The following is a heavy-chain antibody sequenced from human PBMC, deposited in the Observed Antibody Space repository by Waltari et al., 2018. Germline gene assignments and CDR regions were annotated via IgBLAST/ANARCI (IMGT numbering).Heavy chain of an antibody. D-gene: IGHD2-2*01. CDR3: ARVGPAAPFNYYYYYMDV. V-gene: IGHV3-30-3*01. J-gene: IGHJ6*03. CDR1: GFTFSSYA. CDR2: ISYDGSNK. Sequence: QVQLVESGGGVVQPGRSLRLSCAASGFTFSSYAMHWVRQAPGKGLEWVAVISYDGSNKYYADSVKGRFTISRDNSKNTLYLQMNSLRAEDTAVYYCARVGPAAPFNYYYYYMDVWGKGTTVTISS.